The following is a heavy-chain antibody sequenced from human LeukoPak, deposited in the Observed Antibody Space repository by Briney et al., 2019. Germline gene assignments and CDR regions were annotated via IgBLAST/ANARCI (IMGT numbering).Heavy chain of an antibody. CDR1: GYTFTSYG. CDR2: ISTYNGNT. J-gene: IGHJ3*02. V-gene: IGHV1-18*01. CDR3: ARDPSSGGSCHDAFDI. D-gene: IGHD2-15*01. Sequence: ASVKVSCKASGYTFTSYGISWVRQAPGQGLEWMGWISTYNGNTKYVQNLQGRVTMTTDTSTSTAYMELRSLRSDDTAVYYCARDPSSGGSCHDAFDIWGQGTMVTVSS.